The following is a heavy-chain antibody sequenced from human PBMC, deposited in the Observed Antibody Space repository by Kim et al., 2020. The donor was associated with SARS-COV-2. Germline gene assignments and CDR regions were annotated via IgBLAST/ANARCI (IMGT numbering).Heavy chain of an antibody. Sequence: GGSLRLSCAASGFSFSNNYMTWVRQAPGKGLEWVSVIYRDGTTYYADSVKGRFTISRDNSKNTLYLQMNSLRADDTAVYYCAREKDTTGYILRYWGQGTLVTVSS. CDR1: GFSFSNNY. CDR2: IYRDGTT. J-gene: IGHJ4*02. D-gene: IGHD3-9*01. CDR3: AREKDTTGYILRY. V-gene: IGHV3-53*01.